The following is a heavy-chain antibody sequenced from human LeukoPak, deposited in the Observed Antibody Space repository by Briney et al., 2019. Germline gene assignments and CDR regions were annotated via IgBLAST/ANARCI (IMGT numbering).Heavy chain of an antibody. CDR1: GGTFSSYA. Sequence: ASVKLSCKPSGGTFSSYAISWVRQAPGQGLEWMGGIITIFGTATTAQKSQGRVTITADESTSTAYMELSSLKSEDTAVYYCTRDQYYDILTGYLHDYYYYYMDGWGKGTTVTVSS. D-gene: IGHD3-9*01. V-gene: IGHV1-69*01. CDR3: TRDQYYDILTGYLHDYYYYYMDG. J-gene: IGHJ6*03. CDR2: IITIFGTA.